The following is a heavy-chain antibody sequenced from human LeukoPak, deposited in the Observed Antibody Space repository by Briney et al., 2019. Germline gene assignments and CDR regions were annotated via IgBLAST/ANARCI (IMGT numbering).Heavy chain of an antibody. J-gene: IGHJ4*02. V-gene: IGHV3-33*01. D-gene: IGHD6-19*01. Sequence: PGRSLRLSCAASGFTFGSCGMHWVRQAPGKGLEWPAIIWYDGNKKYYAESVKGRFTISRDNSKNTLYLQMNSLRAEDTAIYYCTRDLHPNGWSDFDSWGQGTPVTVSS. CDR2: IWYDGNKK. CDR3: TRDLHPNGWSDFDS. CDR1: GFTFGSCG.